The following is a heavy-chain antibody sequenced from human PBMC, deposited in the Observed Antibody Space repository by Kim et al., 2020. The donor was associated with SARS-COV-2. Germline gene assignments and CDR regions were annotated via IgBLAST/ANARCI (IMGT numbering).Heavy chain of an antibody. CDR2: ISAYNGNT. V-gene: IGHV1-18*01. CDR3: ARDRGAYTAMDRVRGFDY. Sequence: ASVKVSCKASGYTFTSYGISWVRQAPGQGLEWMGWISAYNGNTNYAQKLQGRVTMTTDTSTSTAYMELRGLRSDDTAVYYCARDRGAYTAMDRVRGFDYWGQGTLVTVSS. CDR1: GYTFTSYG. D-gene: IGHD5-18*01. J-gene: IGHJ4*02.